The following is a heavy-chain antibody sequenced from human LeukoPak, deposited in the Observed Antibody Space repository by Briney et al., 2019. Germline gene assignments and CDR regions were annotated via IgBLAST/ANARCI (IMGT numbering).Heavy chain of an antibody. J-gene: IGHJ4*02. D-gene: IGHD3-16*02. CDR3: ARWGYDYVWGSYRYTGDY. Sequence: ASVKVSCKASGYTFTSYGISWVRQAPGQGLEWMGWISAYNGNTNYAQKLQGRVTMTTDTSTSTAYMELRSLRSDDTAVYYCARWGYDYVWGSYRYTGDYWGQGTLVTVSS. CDR1: GYTFTSYG. CDR2: ISAYNGNT. V-gene: IGHV1-18*01.